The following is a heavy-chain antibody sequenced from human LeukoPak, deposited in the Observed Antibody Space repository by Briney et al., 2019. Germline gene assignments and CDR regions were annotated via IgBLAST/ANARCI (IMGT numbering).Heavy chain of an antibody. D-gene: IGHD1-26*01. Sequence: GGSLRLSCAASGFTVSSNYMSWIRQAPGKGLEWVSVIYSGGSTYYADSVKGRFTISRDNSKNTLYMQMNSLRVDDTAVYYCVREASGVSSSAFDVWGQGTMVTVSS. CDR2: IYSGGST. CDR3: VREASGVSSSAFDV. CDR1: GFTVSSNY. J-gene: IGHJ3*01. V-gene: IGHV3-66*01.